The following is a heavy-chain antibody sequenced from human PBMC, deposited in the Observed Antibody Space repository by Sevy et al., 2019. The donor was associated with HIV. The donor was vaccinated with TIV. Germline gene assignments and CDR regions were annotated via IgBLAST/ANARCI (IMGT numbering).Heavy chain of an antibody. CDR2: IYSGGNT. CDR1: GFTVSSYY. J-gene: IGHJ4*02. Sequence: GGSLRLSCATSGFTVSSYYMSWVRQAPGKGLEWVSIIYSGGNTYYADSVKGRFTISRNNSKNTLYLQMNILRAEDTAVYYGAGGLFGTSGYWGQGTLVTVSS. D-gene: IGHD6-13*01. V-gene: IGHV3-53*01. CDR3: AGGLFGTSGY.